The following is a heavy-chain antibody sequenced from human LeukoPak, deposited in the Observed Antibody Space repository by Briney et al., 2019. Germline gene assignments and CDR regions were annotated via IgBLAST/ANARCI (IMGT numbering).Heavy chain of an antibody. J-gene: IGHJ6*03. D-gene: IGHD3-22*01. CDR1: GGSISSGGYY. CDR2: IYYSGST. V-gene: IGHV4-31*03. CDR3: ARESYGYYDSSGSHPVDYYYYYTDV. Sequence: SETLSLTCTVSGGSISSGGYYWSWIRQHPGKGLEWIGYIYYSGSTYYNPSLKSRVTISVDTSKDQFSLKLSSVTAADTAVYYCARESYGYYDSSGSHPVDYYYYYTDVWGKGTTVTVS.